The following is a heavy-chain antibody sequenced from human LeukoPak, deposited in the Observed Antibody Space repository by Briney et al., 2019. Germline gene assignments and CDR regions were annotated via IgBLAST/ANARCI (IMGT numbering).Heavy chain of an antibody. V-gene: IGHV1-2*02. CDR3: ARGGYYYGSGSYYNMVDWFDP. Sequence: ASVKVSCKASGYIFTGYYMHWVRQAPGQGLEWMGWINPNSGGTNYAQKFQGRVTMTRDTSISTAYMELSRLRSDDTAVYYCARGGYYYGSGSYYNMVDWFDPWGQGTLVTVSS. D-gene: IGHD3-10*01. CDR2: INPNSGGT. J-gene: IGHJ5*02. CDR1: GYIFTGYY.